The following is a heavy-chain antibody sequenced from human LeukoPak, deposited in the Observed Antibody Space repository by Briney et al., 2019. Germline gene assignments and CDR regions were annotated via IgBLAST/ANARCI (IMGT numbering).Heavy chain of an antibody. CDR2: ISSSSSYI. CDR1: GFTFSSYS. CDR3: ARGKDIVLMVPDYFDY. Sequence: GGSLRLSCAASGFTFSSYSMNWVRQAPGKGLEWVSSISSSSSYIYYADSVKGRFTISRDNAKNSLYLQMNSLRAEDTAVYYCARGKDIVLMVPDYFDYWGQGTLVTVSS. D-gene: IGHD2-8*01. V-gene: IGHV3-21*01. J-gene: IGHJ4*02.